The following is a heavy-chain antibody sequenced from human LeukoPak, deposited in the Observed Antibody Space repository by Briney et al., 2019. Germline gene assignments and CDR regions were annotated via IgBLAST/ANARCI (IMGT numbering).Heavy chain of an antibody. D-gene: IGHD2-2*01. CDR3: ARARGYCSSTSCYPDY. J-gene: IGHJ4*02. CDR2: IYYSGST. CDR1: GGSISSGDYY. Sequence: SETLSLTCTVSGGSISSGDYYWSWIRQPPGKGLEWIGYIYYSGSTYYTPSLKSRVTISVDTSKNQFSLKLSSVTAADTAVYYCARARGYCSSTSCYPDYWGQGTLVTVSS. V-gene: IGHV4-30-4*01.